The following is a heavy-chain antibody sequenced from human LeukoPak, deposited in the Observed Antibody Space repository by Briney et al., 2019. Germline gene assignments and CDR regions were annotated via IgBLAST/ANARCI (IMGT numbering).Heavy chain of an antibody. D-gene: IGHD5-12*01. Sequence: GGSLRLSCAASGFTFSSYAMSWVRQAPEKGLEWVSTISGSGGGTYYADSVKGRFTISRDDSKNTLYLQMNSLRAEDTAVYYCARDQGGFDTRWFDPWGQGTLVTVSS. V-gene: IGHV3-23*01. J-gene: IGHJ5*02. CDR2: ISGSGGGT. CDR3: ARDQGGFDTRWFDP. CDR1: GFTFSSYA.